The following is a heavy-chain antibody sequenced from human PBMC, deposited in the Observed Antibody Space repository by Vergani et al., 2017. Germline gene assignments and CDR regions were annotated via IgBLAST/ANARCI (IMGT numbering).Heavy chain of an antibody. V-gene: IGHV4-39*01. J-gene: IGHJ4*02. Sequence: QVQLQESGPGLVKPSETLSLTCTVSGGSISRSSYYWGWIRQPPGKGLEWIGEINHSGSTNYNPSLKSRVTISVDTSKNQFSLKLSSVTAADTAVYYCARHRRPYDGLIVGATTVKFLGFDYWGQGTLVTVSS. CDR3: ARHRRPYDGLIVGATTVKFLGFDY. CDR1: GGSISRSSYY. D-gene: IGHD1-26*01. CDR2: INHSGST.